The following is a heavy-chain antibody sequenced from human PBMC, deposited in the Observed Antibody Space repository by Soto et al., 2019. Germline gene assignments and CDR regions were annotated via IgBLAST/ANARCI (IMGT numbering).Heavy chain of an antibody. CDR3: ARDGGYCSSTSCSLSQYNWFDP. CDR1: GGRFSSYA. D-gene: IGHD2-2*01. J-gene: IGHJ5*02. V-gene: IGHV1-69*13. CDR2: IIPIFGTA. Sequence: SVKVSCKACGGRFSSYAISWVRQAPGQGLEWMGGIIPIFGTANYAQKFQGRVTITADESTSTAYMELSSLRSEDTAVYYCARDGGYCSSTSCSLSQYNWFDPWGQGTLVTVSS.